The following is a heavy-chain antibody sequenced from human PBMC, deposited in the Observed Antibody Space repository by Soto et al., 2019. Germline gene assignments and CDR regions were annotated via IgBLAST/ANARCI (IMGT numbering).Heavy chain of an antibody. V-gene: IGHV1-8*01. CDR1: GYTFTSYD. D-gene: IGHD1-26*01. Sequence: ASVKVSCKASGYTFTSYDINWVRQATGQGLEWMGWMNPNSGNTGYAQKFQGRVTMTRNTSISTAYMELSSLRSEDTAVYYCARSYRGGATGYYFDYCRQGPLVTVSS. J-gene: IGHJ4*02. CDR2: MNPNSGNT. CDR3: ARSYRGGATGYYFDY.